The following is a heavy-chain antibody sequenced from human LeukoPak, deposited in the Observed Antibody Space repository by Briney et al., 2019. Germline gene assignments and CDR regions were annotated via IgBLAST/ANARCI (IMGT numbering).Heavy chain of an antibody. D-gene: IGHD2-15*01. Sequence: GGSLRLSCAASGFTFSSYAMSWVRQAPGKGLEWVSVISGSGDSTYYADSVKGRFTISRDNAKNSLYLQMNSLRAEDTAVYYCARDEDDYGDYWGQGTLVTVSS. CDR1: GFTFSSYA. CDR3: ARDEDDYGDY. CDR2: ISGSGDST. J-gene: IGHJ4*02. V-gene: IGHV3-23*01.